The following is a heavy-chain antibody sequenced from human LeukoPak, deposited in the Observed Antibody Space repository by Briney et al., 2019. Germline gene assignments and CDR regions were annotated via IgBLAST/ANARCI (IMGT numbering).Heavy chain of an antibody. CDR1: GFTFSTYA. Sequence: GGSLRLSCAASGFTFSTYAMSWVRQAPGKGLEWVSVVSGTGGRTYYADSVKGRFTISRDNSKNTLYLQMNSLRAEDTAVYYCARYSGSYYRFDYWGQGTLVTVSS. CDR3: ARYSGSYYRFDY. CDR2: VSGTGGRT. J-gene: IGHJ4*02. D-gene: IGHD1-26*01. V-gene: IGHV3-23*01.